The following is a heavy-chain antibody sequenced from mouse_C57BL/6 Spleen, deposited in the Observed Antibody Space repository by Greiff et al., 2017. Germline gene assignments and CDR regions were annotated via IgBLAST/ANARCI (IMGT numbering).Heavy chain of an antibody. CDR3: ARSRGRYFDV. CDR2: INPGSGGT. V-gene: IGHV1-54*01. Sequence: VQLQQSGAELVRPGTSVKVSCKASGYAFTNYLIEWVKQRPGQGLEWIGVINPGSGGTNYNEKFKGKATLTADKSSSTAYMQLSSLTSEDSAVXFCARSRGRYFDVWGTGTTVTVSS. J-gene: IGHJ1*03. CDR1: GYAFTNYL.